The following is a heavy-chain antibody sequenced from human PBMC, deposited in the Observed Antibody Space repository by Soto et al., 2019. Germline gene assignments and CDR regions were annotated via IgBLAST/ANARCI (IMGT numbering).Heavy chain of an antibody. J-gene: IGHJ5*02. V-gene: IGHV4-59*01. CDR1: GGSIWSYD. D-gene: IGHD6-6*01. CDR3: ARETYSSSFWFDP. Sequence: PSGTLSLSCTVSGGSIWSYDWSWIRQPPGKGLEWIGYIYYSGSTNYNPSLKSRVTISVDTSKNQFSLKLSSVTAADTAVYYCARETYSSSFWFDPWGQGTLVTVS. CDR2: IYYSGST.